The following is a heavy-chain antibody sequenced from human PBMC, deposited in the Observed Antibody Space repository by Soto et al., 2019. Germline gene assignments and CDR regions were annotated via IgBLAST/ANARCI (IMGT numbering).Heavy chain of an antibody. J-gene: IGHJ4*02. CDR1: GDSVSSNSAA. D-gene: IGHD3-10*01. CDR2: TYYRSKWYN. Sequence: SPTLSLTCAISGDSVSSNSAAWNWIRQSPSRGLEWLGRTYYRSKWYNDYAVSVKSRITINPDTSKNQFSLQLNSVTPEDTAVYYCARGMWWFGELSAYYFDYWGQGTLVTVSS. V-gene: IGHV6-1*01. CDR3: ARGMWWFGELSAYYFDY.